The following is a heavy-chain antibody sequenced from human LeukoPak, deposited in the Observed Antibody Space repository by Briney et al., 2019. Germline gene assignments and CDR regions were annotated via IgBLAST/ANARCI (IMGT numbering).Heavy chain of an antibody. CDR1: GGSISSSSYY. D-gene: IGHD1-26*01. CDR3: ARSPELLTYLMGDVFDY. V-gene: IGHV4-39*01. J-gene: IGHJ4*02. Sequence: PSETLSLTCTVSGGSISSSSYYWGWIRQPPGKGLEWIGSIYYSGSTYYNPSLKSRVTISVDTSKNQFSLKLSSVTAADTAVYYCARSPELLTYLMGDVFDYWGQGTLVTVSS. CDR2: IYYSGST.